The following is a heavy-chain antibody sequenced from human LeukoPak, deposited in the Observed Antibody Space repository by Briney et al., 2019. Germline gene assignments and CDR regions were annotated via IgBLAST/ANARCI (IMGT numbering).Heavy chain of an antibody. CDR3: ARGTAMVLFASAFDI. CDR2: IKSKTDGGTT. CDR1: GFTFSNAW. D-gene: IGHD5-18*01. Sequence: GGSLRLSCAASGFTFSNAWMSWVRQAPGKGLEWVGRIKSKTDGGTTDYAAPVKGRFTISRDDSKNTLYLQMNSLRAEDTAVYYCARGTAMVLFASAFDIWGQGTMVTVSS. V-gene: IGHV3-15*01. J-gene: IGHJ3*02.